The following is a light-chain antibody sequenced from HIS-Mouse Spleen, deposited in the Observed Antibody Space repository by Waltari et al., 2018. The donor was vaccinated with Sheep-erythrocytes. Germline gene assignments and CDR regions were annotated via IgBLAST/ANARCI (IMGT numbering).Light chain of an antibody. V-gene: IGLV2-8*01. CDR1: SSDVGGYNY. CDR2: EVS. J-gene: IGLJ3*02. CDR3: SSYAGSNNWV. Sequence: QSALTQPPSASGSPGQSVTISCTGTSSDVGGYNYVSCYQQHPGKAPKLMIYEVSKRPSGVPDRFSGSKSSNAASLTVSGLQAEDEADYYCSSYAGSNNWVFGGGTKLTVL.